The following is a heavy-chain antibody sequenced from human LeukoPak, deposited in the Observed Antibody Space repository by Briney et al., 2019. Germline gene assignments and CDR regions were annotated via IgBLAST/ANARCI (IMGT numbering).Heavy chain of an antibody. CDR1: GFIISSYA. CDR2: ISYDGSNK. Sequence: GRSLRLSCAASGFIISSYAMYWVRQAPGKGLEWVAVISYDGSNKYYADSVEGRFTISRDNVNSLLYLRINSLRADDTAMYYCARDRDGKDLWGQGTLVTVSS. CDR3: ARDRDGKDL. J-gene: IGHJ5*02. V-gene: IGHV3-30*04. D-gene: IGHD1-1*01.